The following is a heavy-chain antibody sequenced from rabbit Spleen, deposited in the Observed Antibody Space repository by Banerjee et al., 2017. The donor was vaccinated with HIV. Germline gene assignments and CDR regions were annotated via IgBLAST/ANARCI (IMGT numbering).Heavy chain of an antibody. CDR1: GVSFSGNSY. CDR3: ARDTGSSFSSYGMDL. D-gene: IGHD8-1*01. V-gene: IGHV1S40*01. Sequence: QSLEESGGDLVKPGASLTLTCIASGVSFSGNSYMCWVRQAPGKGLEWIACIYTGSSGGTYYANWAKGRFTISKTSSTTVTLQMTSLTVADTATYFCARDTGSSFSSYGMDLWGPGTLVTVS. J-gene: IGHJ6*01. CDR2: IYTGSSGGT.